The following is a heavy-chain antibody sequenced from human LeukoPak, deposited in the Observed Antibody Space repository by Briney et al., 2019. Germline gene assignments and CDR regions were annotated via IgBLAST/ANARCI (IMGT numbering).Heavy chain of an antibody. D-gene: IGHD3-3*01. CDR2: IFYSGST. Sequence: PSETLSLTCTVSGGSISPYYWSWIRQPPGKGLEWIGYIFYSGSTNYNPSLKSRVTISVDTSKNQFSLKLSSVTAADTAVYYCARGGFYGPFYGLDVWGQGTTVTVSS. CDR3: ARGGFYGPFYGLDV. CDR1: GGSISPYY. J-gene: IGHJ6*02. V-gene: IGHV4-59*01.